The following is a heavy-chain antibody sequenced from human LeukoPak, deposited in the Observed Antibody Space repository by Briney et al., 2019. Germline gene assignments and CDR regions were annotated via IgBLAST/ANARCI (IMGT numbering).Heavy chain of an antibody. J-gene: IGHJ5*02. D-gene: IGHD2-15*01. Sequence: PSETLSLTCAVYGGSFSGYYWSWIRQPPGKGLEWIGEINHSGSTNYNPSLKSRVTISVDTSKYQFSLKLSSVTAADTAVYYCARGPRRLVVVVAARGWFDPWGQGTLITVSS. CDR2: INHSGST. CDR1: GGSFSGYY. V-gene: IGHV4-34*01. CDR3: ARGPRRLVVVVAARGWFDP.